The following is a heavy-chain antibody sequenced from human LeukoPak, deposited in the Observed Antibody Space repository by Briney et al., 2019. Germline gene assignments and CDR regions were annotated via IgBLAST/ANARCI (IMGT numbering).Heavy chain of an antibody. Sequence: PGGSLRLSCAASGFTFSSYDMHWVRQATGKGLEWVSAIGTAGDTYYPGSVKGRFTISRDNAKNSLYLQMNSLRAGDTAVYYCARAAANYYDSSGYYSYAFDIWGQGTMVTVSS. V-gene: IGHV3-13*04. J-gene: IGHJ3*02. CDR2: IGTAGDT. CDR1: GFTFSSYD. CDR3: ARAAANYYDSSGYYSYAFDI. D-gene: IGHD3-22*01.